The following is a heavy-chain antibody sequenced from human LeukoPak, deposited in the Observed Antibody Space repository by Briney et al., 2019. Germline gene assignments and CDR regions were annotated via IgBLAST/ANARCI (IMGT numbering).Heavy chain of an antibody. CDR3: ATEAAWDYYFDY. J-gene: IGHJ4*02. V-gene: IGHV1-24*01. D-gene: IGHD6-25*01. CDR2: FDPEDGET. Sequence: ASVKVSCKVSGYTLTELSMRWVRQAPGKGLEWMGGFDPEDGETIYAQKFQGRVTMTEDTSTDTAYMELSSLRSEDTAVYYCATEAAWDYYFDYWGQGTLVTVSS. CDR1: GYTLTELS.